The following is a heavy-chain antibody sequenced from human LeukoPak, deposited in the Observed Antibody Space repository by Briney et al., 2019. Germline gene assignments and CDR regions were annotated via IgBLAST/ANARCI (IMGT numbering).Heavy chain of an antibody. J-gene: IGHJ4*02. Sequence: SETLSLTCTVSGGSISSYYWSWIRQPAGKGLEWIGRIYTSGSTNYNPSLKSRVTMSVDTSKNQFSLKLSSVTAADTAVYYCARDRHYYDSSGYTQLDYWGQGTLVTVSS. CDR3: ARDRHYYDSSGYTQLDY. V-gene: IGHV4-4*07. CDR2: IYTSGST. D-gene: IGHD3-22*01. CDR1: GGSISSYY.